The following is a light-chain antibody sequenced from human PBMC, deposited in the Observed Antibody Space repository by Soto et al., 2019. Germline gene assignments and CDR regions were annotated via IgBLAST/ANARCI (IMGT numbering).Light chain of an antibody. CDR2: LAT. CDR3: QKYNSAPWT. V-gene: IGKV1-27*01. J-gene: IGKJ1*01. CDR1: QGISNN. Sequence: DIQMTQSPSSLSASVGERVTITCRASQGISNNLAWFQKKPGKVPKLLIYLATTLQSGVPSRFSGRGSGTDFTLTISSLQPEDVANYYCQKYNSAPWTFGQGTRVEI.